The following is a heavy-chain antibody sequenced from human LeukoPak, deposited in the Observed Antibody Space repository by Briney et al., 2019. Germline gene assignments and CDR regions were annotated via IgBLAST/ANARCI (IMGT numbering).Heavy chain of an antibody. J-gene: IGHJ4*02. Sequence: GGSLRLSCAASGFTFNNAWMNWVRQAPGKGLEWVGRIKSKTDGGATDYAAPVEGRFTISRDDSKNTLFLQMNSLKTEDTAVYYCITQKTAIGIAVNFDYWGQGTLVTVSS. CDR1: GFTFNNAW. D-gene: IGHD6-19*01. CDR2: IKSKTDGGAT. CDR3: ITQKTAIGIAVNFDY. V-gene: IGHV3-15*07.